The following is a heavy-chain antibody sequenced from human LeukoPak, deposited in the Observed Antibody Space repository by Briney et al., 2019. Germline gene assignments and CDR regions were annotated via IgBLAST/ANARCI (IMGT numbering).Heavy chain of an antibody. J-gene: IGHJ4*02. V-gene: IGHV4-61*02. CDR2: IYTSGST. Sequence: SQTLSLTCTVSGGSISSGSYYWSWIRQPAGKGLEWIGRIYTSGSTNYNPSLKSRVTKSVDTSKNQFSLKLSSVTAADTAVYYCARGWIANRLYFDYWGQGTLVTVSS. D-gene: IGHD2-21*01. CDR1: GGSISSGSYY. CDR3: ARGWIANRLYFDY.